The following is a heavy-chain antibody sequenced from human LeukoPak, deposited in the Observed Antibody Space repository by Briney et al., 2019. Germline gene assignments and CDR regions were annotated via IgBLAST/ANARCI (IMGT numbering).Heavy chain of an antibody. V-gene: IGHV3-7*01. CDR2: IKQEGSEK. CDR1: GFTLSSYW. J-gene: IGHJ5*02. CDR3: ARDIGLRKAAPPGWFDP. Sequence: PGRSLRLACAAAGFTLSSYWMSWVRQPPGKWLEWVASIKQEGSEKYCVDSVKGRFTISRANANTSLYLQMNSLRADDTAVYYCARDIGLRKAAPPGWFDPWGQGALVTVSS. D-gene: IGHD6-6*01.